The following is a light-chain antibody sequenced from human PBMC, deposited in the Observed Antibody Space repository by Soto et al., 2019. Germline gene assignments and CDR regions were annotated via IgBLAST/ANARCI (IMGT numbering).Light chain of an antibody. V-gene: IGKV3-20*01. J-gene: IGKJ5*01. CDR2: GAS. CDR3: QKYGGSPRIT. Sequence: TVLTQSPGTLSLSPGERATLSCSASQNVSSNLLVWYQQNPGQAPRLLIYGASNRATGIPDRFSGSGSGTDFTLIIKRLEPEDVAIYYCQKYGGSPRITFGQGTRLEIK. CDR1: QNVSSNL.